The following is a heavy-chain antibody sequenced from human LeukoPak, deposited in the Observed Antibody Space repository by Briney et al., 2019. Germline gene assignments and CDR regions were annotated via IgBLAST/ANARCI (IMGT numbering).Heavy chain of an antibody. J-gene: IGHJ4*02. CDR2: ISGSGGST. V-gene: IGHV3-23*01. Sequence: GGSLRLSCAASGFTFSSYAMSWVRQAPGKGLGWVSAISGSGGSTYYADSVKGRFTISRDNSKNTLYLQMNSLRAEDTAVYYCAKASTGYSSGWYGDYWGQGTLVTVSS. D-gene: IGHD6-19*01. CDR1: GFTFSSYA. CDR3: AKASTGYSSGWYGDY.